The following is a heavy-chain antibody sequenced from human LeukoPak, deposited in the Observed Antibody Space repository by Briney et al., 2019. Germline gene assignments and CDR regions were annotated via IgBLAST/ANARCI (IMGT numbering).Heavy chain of an antibody. Sequence: PSGTLSLTRTVSGGSISSSSYDSGWIRHPPGKGLEWIGSIYYSGSTYYNPSLKSRVTISVDTSKNQFSLNLTSVTAADTAVYYCARFGSSTWYKGAFDIWGQGTMVTVAS. D-gene: IGHD1-1*01. CDR1: GGSISSSSYD. CDR3: ARFGSSTWYKGAFDI. CDR2: IYYSGST. J-gene: IGHJ3*02. V-gene: IGHV4-39*07.